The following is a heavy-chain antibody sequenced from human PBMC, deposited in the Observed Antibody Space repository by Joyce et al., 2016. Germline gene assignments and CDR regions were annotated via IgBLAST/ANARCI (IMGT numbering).Heavy chain of an antibody. V-gene: IGHV4-34*01. D-gene: IGHD6-19*01. CDR2: INNSGVT. Sequence: QVQLQQWGAGLLKPSETLSLTCAVSGGPFRGFFWTWVRQPPGKGLEWIGDINNSGVTNYNPSLKTRVTFAVDTSKNQFSLKLTSLSAADTAVYYCASSQWLAPLMSWGQGTPVTVSS. CDR1: GGPFRGFF. J-gene: IGHJ5*02. CDR3: ASSQWLAPLMS.